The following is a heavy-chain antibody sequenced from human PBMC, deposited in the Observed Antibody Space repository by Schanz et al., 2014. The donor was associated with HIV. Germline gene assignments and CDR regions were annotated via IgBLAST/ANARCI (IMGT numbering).Heavy chain of an antibody. V-gene: IGHV3-30-3*01. CDR1: GFTLSNSA. J-gene: IGHJ4*02. Sequence: QVQMVESGGGVVQPGRSLRLSCAASGFTLSNSAMHWVRQAPGKGLEWVAIISFDGSNKYYADSVKGRFTISRDNSKNTLYLQMNSLRVEDTAVYYCARDLPNPYFDFSGPAGDSWRQGALVTVSS. CDR3: ARDLPNPYFDFSGPAGDS. D-gene: IGHD3-22*01. CDR2: ISFDGSNK.